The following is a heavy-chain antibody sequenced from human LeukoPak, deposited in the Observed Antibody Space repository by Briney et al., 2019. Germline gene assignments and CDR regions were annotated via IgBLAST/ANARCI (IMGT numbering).Heavy chain of an antibody. CDR3: AREYCSSTSCYEFDY. V-gene: IGHV4-59*02. J-gene: IGHJ4*02. CDR2: IYNTGST. CDR1: GGSVSDYY. D-gene: IGHD2-2*01. Sequence: SETLSLTCTLSGGSVSDYYWSWIRQSPGKGLEWIGYIYNTGSTSYSPSLKSGVTISADTSQNQFSLKLSSVTAADTAVYYCAREYCSSTSCYEFDYWGQGTLVTVSS.